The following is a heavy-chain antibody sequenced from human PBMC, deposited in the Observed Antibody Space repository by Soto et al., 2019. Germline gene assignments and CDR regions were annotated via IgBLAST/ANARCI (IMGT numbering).Heavy chain of an antibody. J-gene: IGHJ6*02. Sequence: GASVKVSCKASGYTFTGYYMHWVRQAPGQGLEWMGWINPNSGGTNYAQKFQGWVTMTRDTSISTAYMELSRLRSDDTAVYYRARDITGTQYGMDVWGQGTTVTVSS. CDR1: GYTFTGYY. D-gene: IGHD1-7*01. CDR3: ARDITGTQYGMDV. CDR2: INPNSGGT. V-gene: IGHV1-2*04.